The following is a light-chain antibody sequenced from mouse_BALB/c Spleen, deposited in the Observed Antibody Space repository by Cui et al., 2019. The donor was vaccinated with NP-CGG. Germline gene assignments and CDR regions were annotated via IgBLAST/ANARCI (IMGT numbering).Light chain of an antibody. CDR1: TGTVTISNY. Sequence: QAVVTQESALTTSPGETVTFTCRSSTGTVTISNYANWVREKPDHLFTGLIGGTNNRVPGVPARFSGSLIGDKAALTITGAQTEDEAIYFCALWYSNHWVFGGGTKLTVL. J-gene: IGLJ1*01. V-gene: IGLV1*01. CDR2: GTN. CDR3: ALWYSNHWV.